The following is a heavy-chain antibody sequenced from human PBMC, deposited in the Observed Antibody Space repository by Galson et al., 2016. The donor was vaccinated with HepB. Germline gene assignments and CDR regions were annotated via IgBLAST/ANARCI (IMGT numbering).Heavy chain of an antibody. V-gene: IGHV1-18*04. CDR2: ISNYSGNT. CDR1: GYTFNTFG. J-gene: IGHJ4*02. CDR3: ARDRDWSLDF. Sequence: SVKVSCKASGYTFNTFGISWVRQTPGQGFEWLGWISNYSGNTKYGEILRGRVSMTTDTATRTVYMEVRNLRSDDTAIYYCARDRDWSLDFWGQGTLVTVSS. D-gene: IGHD2-21*02.